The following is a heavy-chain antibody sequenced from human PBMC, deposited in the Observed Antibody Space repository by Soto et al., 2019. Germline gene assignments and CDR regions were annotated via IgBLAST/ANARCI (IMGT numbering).Heavy chain of an antibody. CDR1: GYSFTSYW. J-gene: IGHJ6*02. V-gene: IGHV5-51*01. CDR3: ARRFDFWSGSGRYYYGLDV. D-gene: IGHD3-3*01. CDR2: IYPGDSDT. Sequence: PGESLKISCKGSGYSFTSYWIVWVRQMPGKGLEWMGIIYPGDSDTRYSPSFQGQVTISADKSISTAYLQWSSLKASDTAMYYCARRFDFWSGSGRYYYGLDVWGQGTTVTVSS.